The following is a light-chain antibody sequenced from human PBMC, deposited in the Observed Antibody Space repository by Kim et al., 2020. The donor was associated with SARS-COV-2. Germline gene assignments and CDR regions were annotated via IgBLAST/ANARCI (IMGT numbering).Light chain of an antibody. V-gene: IGLV3-9*01. CDR1: NIGSKN. CDR3: QVWDSSTEV. Sequence: VALGQPARITCGGNNIGSKNVHWYQQKPGQAPVLVIYRDSNRPSGIPERFSGSNSGNTATLTISRAQAGDEADYYCQVWDSSTEVFGGGTKLTVL. J-gene: IGLJ3*02. CDR2: RDS.